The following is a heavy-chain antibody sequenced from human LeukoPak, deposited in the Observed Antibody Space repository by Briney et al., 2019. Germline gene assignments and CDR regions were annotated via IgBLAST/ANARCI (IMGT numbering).Heavy chain of an antibody. Sequence: GGSLRLSCAASGFTFDDYGMSWVRQAPGKGLEWVSGINWNGGSTGYADSVKGRFTISRDNAKNSLYLQMNSLRAEDTALYYCARSYYDSSGHSAWYFDLWGRGTLVTVSS. CDR1: GFTFDDYG. J-gene: IGHJ2*01. CDR3: ARSYYDSSGHSAWYFDL. V-gene: IGHV3-20*04. CDR2: INWNGGST. D-gene: IGHD3-22*01.